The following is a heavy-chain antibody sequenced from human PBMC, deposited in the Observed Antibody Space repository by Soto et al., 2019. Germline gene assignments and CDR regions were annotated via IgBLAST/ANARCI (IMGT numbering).Heavy chain of an antibody. CDR2: IHNSGNT. V-gene: IGHV4-59*01. J-gene: IGHJ3*01. D-gene: IGHD2-21*01. CDR1: GGSITNYY. CDR3: ARLQYTVVIPIDL. Sequence: SETLSLTCTVPGGSITNYYWTWIRQLPGKRLEWIAHIHNSGNTNSNPSLKSRVTISMDTSKNQISLRLTSVTAADTAMYYCARLQYTVVIPIDLWGQGTMVTVSS.